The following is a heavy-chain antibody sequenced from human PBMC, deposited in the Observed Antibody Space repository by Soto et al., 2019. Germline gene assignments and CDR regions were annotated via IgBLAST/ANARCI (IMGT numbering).Heavy chain of an antibody. Sequence: QVQLQESGPGLVKPSETLSLTCTVSGGSISSYHWSWIRQPPGKGLEWIGYIYYSGSTNYNPSLKSRVTISVDTSKNQFSLKLSSVTAADTAVYYCARDATYSSSSAYGMDVW. CDR2: IYYSGST. D-gene: IGHD6-6*01. J-gene: IGHJ6*01. V-gene: IGHV4-59*01. CDR1: GGSISSYH. CDR3: ARDATYSSSSAYGMDV.